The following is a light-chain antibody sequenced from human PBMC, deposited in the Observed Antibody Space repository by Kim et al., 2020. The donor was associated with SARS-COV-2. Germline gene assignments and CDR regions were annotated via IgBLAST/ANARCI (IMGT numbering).Light chain of an antibody. J-gene: IGLJ2*01. Sequence: GQSITISCPGTSSDVGGYIFVSWYQQQPDKAPKLMIYDVSARPSGVSNRFSGSKSGNTAFLTISGLQAEDEADYYCSSYTSSSTLIFGGGTQLTVL. CDR1: SSDVGGYIF. CDR3: SSYTSSSTLI. V-gene: IGLV2-14*03. CDR2: DVS.